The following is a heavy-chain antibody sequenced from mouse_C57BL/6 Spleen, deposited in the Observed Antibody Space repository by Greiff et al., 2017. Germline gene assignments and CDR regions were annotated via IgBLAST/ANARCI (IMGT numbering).Heavy chain of an antibody. CDR2: INPNNGGT. V-gene: IGHV1-22*01. CDR1: GYTFTDYN. D-gene: IGHD2-2*01. Sequence: VQLQQSGPELVKPGASVKMSCKASGYTFTDYNMHWVKQSHGKSLEWIGYINPNNGGTSYNQKFKGKATLTVNKSSSTAYMELRSLTSEDSAVYYCASDGYDGDYYAMDYWGQGTSVTVSS. J-gene: IGHJ4*01. CDR3: ASDGYDGDYYAMDY.